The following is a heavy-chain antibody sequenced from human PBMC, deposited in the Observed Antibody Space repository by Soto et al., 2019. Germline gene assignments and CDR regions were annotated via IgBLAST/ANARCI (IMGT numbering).Heavy chain of an antibody. CDR3: TTQERMYYDYVWGSYRYSSGDY. CDR2: IKSKTDGGTT. CDR1: GFTFSNAW. J-gene: IGHJ4*02. D-gene: IGHD3-16*02. Sequence: GGSLRLSCAASGFTFSNAWMNWVRQAPGKGLEWVGRIKSKTDGGTTDYAAPVKGRFTISRDDSKNTLYLQMNSLKTEDTAVYYCTTQERMYYDYVWGSYRYSSGDYWGQGTLVTVSS. V-gene: IGHV3-15*07.